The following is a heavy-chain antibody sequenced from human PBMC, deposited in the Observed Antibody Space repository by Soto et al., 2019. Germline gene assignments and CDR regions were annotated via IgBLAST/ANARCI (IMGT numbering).Heavy chain of an antibody. CDR3: ARAHYGDYGYGMDV. D-gene: IGHD4-17*01. CDR2: IHHSGYT. CDR1: GGSISSGGYS. Sequence: QLQLQESGSGLVKPSQTLSLTCAVSGGSISSGGYSWSWIRQPPGKGLEWIGYIHHSGYTYCNPSPKRQVTTSVGRSKNELSLQLRYVTAADTAGYYCARAHYGDYGYGMDVWGQATTVTVSS. J-gene: IGHJ6*02. V-gene: IGHV4-30-2*01.